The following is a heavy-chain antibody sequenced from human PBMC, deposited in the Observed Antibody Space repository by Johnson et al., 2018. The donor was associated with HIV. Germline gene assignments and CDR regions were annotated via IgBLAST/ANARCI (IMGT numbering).Heavy chain of an antibody. Sequence: VQLVESGGGLVQPRGSLRLSCAASGFTVSSNYMSWVRQAPGKGLEWVSDIYSGGSTYYADSVKGRFTISRDNSKNSLFLQMNSLKTEDTAVYYCARDSTPWGGDHVGYAFDIWGRGTMVTVSS. D-gene: IGHD4-17*01. CDR1: GFTVSSNY. V-gene: IGHV3-66*01. CDR3: ARDSTPWGGDHVGYAFDI. J-gene: IGHJ3*02. CDR2: IYSGGST.